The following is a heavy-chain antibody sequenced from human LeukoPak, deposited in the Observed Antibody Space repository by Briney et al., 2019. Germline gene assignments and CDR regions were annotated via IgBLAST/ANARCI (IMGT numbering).Heavy chain of an antibody. CDR2: IIPIFGTA. J-gene: IGHJ4*02. CDR3: ATLDTAMVRDDY. CDR1: GGTFSSYA. D-gene: IGHD5-18*01. V-gene: IGHV1-69*13. Sequence: VASVKVSCTASGGTFSSYAISWVRQAPGQGLEWMGGIIPIFGTANYAQKFQGRVTITADESTSTAYMELSSLRSEDTAVYYCATLDTAMVRDDYWGQGTLVTVSS.